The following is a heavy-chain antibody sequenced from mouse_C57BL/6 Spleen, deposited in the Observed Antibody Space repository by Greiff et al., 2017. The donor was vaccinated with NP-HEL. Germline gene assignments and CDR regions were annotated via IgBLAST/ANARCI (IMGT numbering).Heavy chain of an antibody. CDR2: KSYDGSN. CDR3: AREGDCYSDYEGSFDV. D-gene: IGHD2-13*01. Sequence: EVKLEESGPGLVKPSQSLSLTCSATGYSITSGYYWNWIRQSPGNKLEWMGYKSYDGSNNYNPSLKNRITITRDTSKNQFFLKLNSMTTEDTATCYCAREGDCYSDYEGSFDVWGTGTTVTVAS. CDR1: GYSITSGYY. V-gene: IGHV3-6*01. J-gene: IGHJ1*03.